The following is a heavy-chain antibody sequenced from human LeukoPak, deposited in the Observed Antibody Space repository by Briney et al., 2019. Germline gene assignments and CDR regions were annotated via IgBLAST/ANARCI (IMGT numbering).Heavy chain of an antibody. J-gene: IGHJ6*03. V-gene: IGHV4-39*07. Sequence: SETLSLTCTVSGGSISSSSYYWGWLRQPPGKGLEWIGSIYYSGSTYYNPSLKSRVTISVDTSKNQFSLKLSSVTAADTAVYYCARGLSGQYYYYYYYMDVWGKGTTVTVSS. CDR3: ARGLSGQYYYYYYYMDV. D-gene: IGHD7-27*01. CDR1: GGSISSSSYY. CDR2: IYYSGST.